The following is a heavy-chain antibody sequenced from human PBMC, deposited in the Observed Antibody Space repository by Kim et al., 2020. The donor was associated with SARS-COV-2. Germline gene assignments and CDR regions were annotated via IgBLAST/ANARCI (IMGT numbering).Heavy chain of an antibody. J-gene: IGHJ4*02. Sequence: GGSLRLSCAASGFTFSASVMRWVRQAPGKGLRWVSTITESGATTFYADSVKGRFTISRDNSKNMLYLQMNSLTVEDTAVYFCVQDHDWSFDYWGQGSLVTVSS. D-gene: IGHD3-9*01. V-gene: IGHV3-23*01. CDR1: GFTFSASV. CDR3: VQDHDWSFDY. CDR2: ITESGATT.